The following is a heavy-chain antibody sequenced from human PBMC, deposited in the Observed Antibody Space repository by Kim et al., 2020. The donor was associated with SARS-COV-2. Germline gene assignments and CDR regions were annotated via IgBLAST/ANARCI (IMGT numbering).Heavy chain of an antibody. J-gene: IGHJ4*02. V-gene: IGHV3-21*01. Sequence: YADSVKGRFTISRDNAKNSLYLQMNSLRAEDTAVYYCARITSSWNYYFDYWGQGTLVTVSS. CDR3: ARITSSWNYYFDY. D-gene: IGHD6-13*01.